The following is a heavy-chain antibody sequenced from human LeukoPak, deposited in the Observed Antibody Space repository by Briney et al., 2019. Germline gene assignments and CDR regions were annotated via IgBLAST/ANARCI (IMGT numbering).Heavy chain of an antibody. CDR2: IYHSGST. CDR3: ARHGNCSSTSCFDY. D-gene: IGHD2-2*01. Sequence: SETLSLTCAVSGYSISSGYYWGWIRQPPGEGLEWVGSIYHSGSTYYNPSLKSRVTISVDTSKNQFSLKLSSVTAADTAVYYCARHGNCSSTSCFDYWGQGTLVTVSS. CDR1: GYSISSGYY. J-gene: IGHJ4*02. V-gene: IGHV4-38-2*01.